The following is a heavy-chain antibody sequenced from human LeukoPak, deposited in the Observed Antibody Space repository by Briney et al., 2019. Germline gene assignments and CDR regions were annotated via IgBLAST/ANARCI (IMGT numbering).Heavy chain of an antibody. CDR1: GFTFRSYW. Sequence: GGSLRLSCAASGFTFRSYWMSWVRQAPGKGLEWVANIKEDGSEKYYVESVEGRFTISRDNAKNSLHLQMNSLRAEDTAVYYCARGGGWFDPWGQGTLVIVSS. CDR2: IKEDGSEK. CDR3: ARGGGWFDP. V-gene: IGHV3-7*05. J-gene: IGHJ5*02.